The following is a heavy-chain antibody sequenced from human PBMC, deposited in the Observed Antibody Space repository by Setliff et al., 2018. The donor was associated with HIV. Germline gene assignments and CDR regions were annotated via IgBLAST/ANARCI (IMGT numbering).Heavy chain of an antibody. D-gene: IGHD2-8*01. CDR1: GYTFTAYY. CDR3: ASKVYCTNGVCLDAFDI. V-gene: IGHV1-2*06. Sequence: ASVKVSCKASGYTFTAYYMHWARQAPGQGLEWMGRIIPSSGGTNYAQKFQGRVTMTRDTSISTAYMELSRLRSEDTAVYYCASKVYCTNGVCLDAFDIWGQGTMVTVSS. J-gene: IGHJ3*02. CDR2: IIPSSGGT.